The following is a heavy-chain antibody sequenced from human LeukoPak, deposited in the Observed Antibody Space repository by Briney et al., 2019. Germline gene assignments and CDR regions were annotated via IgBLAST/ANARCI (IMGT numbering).Heavy chain of an antibody. Sequence: SETLSLTCSVSGDSIGSSDFYWGWIRQPPGKGLEWIGSIYHSGSTYYNPSLKSRVTISVDTSKNQISLKLGTVTAADAAVYYCARRQLGFGSGRYNWFDPWGQGTLVTVSS. CDR3: ARRQLGFGSGRYNWFDP. J-gene: IGHJ5*02. V-gene: IGHV4-39*07. D-gene: IGHD3-3*01. CDR1: GDSIGSSDFY. CDR2: IYHSGST.